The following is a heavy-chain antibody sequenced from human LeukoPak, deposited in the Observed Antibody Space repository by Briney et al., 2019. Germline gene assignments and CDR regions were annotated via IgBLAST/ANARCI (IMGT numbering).Heavy chain of an antibody. CDR2: IYYTGTT. CDR3: ARGPYSGSYWRYFDY. J-gene: IGHJ4*02. V-gene: IGHV4-59*01. D-gene: IGHD1-26*01. CDR1: GGSISNYY. Sequence: PSETLSLTCTVSGGSISNYYWSWIRQPPGKGLEWIGYIYYTGTTNYNPSLKSRVTISVDTSKNQFSLKLSSVTAADTAVYYCARGPYSGSYWRYFDYWGQGTLVTVSS.